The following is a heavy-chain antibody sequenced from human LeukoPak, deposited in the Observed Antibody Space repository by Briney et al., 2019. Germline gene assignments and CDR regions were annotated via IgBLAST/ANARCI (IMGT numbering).Heavy chain of an antibody. D-gene: IGHD4-17*01. J-gene: IGHJ4*02. CDR3: ARHYHGDRDSPFDY. CDR2: IYYSGSA. V-gene: IGHV4-39*01. Sequence: SETLSLTCTVSGGSISSSSYYWGWIRQPPGKGLEWIGSIYYSGSAYYNASLKSRATISVDTSNKQFSPKLSSVTAADTGVYYCARHYHGDRDSPFDYWGQGTLVTVSS. CDR1: GGSISSSSYY.